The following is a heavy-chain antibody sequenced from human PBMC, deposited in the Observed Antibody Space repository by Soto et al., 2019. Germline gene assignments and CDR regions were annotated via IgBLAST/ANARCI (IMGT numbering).Heavy chain of an antibody. CDR2: SLYNGNT. CDR1: GGSISSSSYY. J-gene: IGHJ4*02. CDR3: ARFNDILTGYYRSFDY. D-gene: IGHD3-9*01. V-gene: IGHV4-39*01. Sequence: PSETLSLTCSVSGGSISSSSYYWGWIRQPPGKGLEWIGSSLYNGNTYYNPSLKSRVTTSVDTSKNQFSLRLSSVTAADTAVYYCARFNDILTGYYRSFDYWAREPWSPS.